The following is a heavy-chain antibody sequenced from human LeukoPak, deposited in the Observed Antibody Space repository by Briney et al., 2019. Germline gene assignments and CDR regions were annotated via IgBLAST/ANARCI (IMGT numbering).Heavy chain of an antibody. J-gene: IGHJ4*02. Sequence: GGSLRLSCAASGFTFSSYSMNWVRQAPGKGLEWVSSISSSSSYIYYADSVKGRFTISRDSAKNSLYLQMNSLRAEDTAVYYCARPNYYDSSGYQYWGQGTLVTVSS. CDR3: ARPNYYDSSGYQY. CDR2: ISSSSSYI. V-gene: IGHV3-21*01. CDR1: GFTFSSYS. D-gene: IGHD3-22*01.